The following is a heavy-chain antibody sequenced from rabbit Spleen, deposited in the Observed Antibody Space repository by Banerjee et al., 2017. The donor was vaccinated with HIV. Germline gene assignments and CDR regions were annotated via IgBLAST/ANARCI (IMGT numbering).Heavy chain of an antibody. D-gene: IGHD8-1*01. J-gene: IGHJ6*01. CDR2: IEGGSSGFS. CDR3: ARDSGSSFSSYGMDL. Sequence: QSLEESGGDLVKPEGSLTLTCTASGFSFSSNHFMCWVRQAPGKGLEWIACIEGGSSGFSYFASWAKGRFTISKTSSTTVTLQMTSLTAADTATYFCARDSGSSFSSYGMDLWGQGTLVTVS. V-gene: IGHV1S40*01. CDR1: GFSFSSNHF.